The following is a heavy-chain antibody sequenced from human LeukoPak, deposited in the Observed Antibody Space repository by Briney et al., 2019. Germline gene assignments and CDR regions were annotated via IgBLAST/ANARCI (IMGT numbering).Heavy chain of an antibody. CDR1: GFTFSSYW. V-gene: IGHV3-7*01. CDR2: IKQDGSEK. J-gene: IGHJ5*02. CDR3: ARETYYGSGSSPFDP. D-gene: IGHD3-10*01. Sequence: GGSLRLSCAASGFTFSSYWMSWVRQAPGKGLEWVANIKQDGSEKYYVDSVKGRFIISRDNAKNSLYLQMNSLRAEDTAVYYCARETYYGSGSSPFDPWGQGTLVTVSS.